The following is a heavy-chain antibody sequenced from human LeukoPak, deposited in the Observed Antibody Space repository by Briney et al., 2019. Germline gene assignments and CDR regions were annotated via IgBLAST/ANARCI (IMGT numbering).Heavy chain of an antibody. CDR2: ISGSGDST. D-gene: IGHD1-26*01. Sequence: PGGSLRLSCAASGFTFSSYAMNWVRQAPGKGLEWVSGISGSGDSTYYADSVKGRFTISRDNSKNTLYLQMNSLRAEDTAVYYCARTRVSYWAPELDYWGQGTLVTVSS. CDR3: ARTRVSYWAPELDY. J-gene: IGHJ4*02. CDR1: GFTFSSYA. V-gene: IGHV3-23*01.